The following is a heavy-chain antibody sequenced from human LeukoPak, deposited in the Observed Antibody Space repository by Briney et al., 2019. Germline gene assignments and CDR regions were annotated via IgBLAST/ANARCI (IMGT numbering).Heavy chain of an antibody. CDR2: INPNSGGT. Sequence: ASVKVSCKASGYTFTGYYMHWVRQAPGQGLEWMGWINPNSGGTNYAQKFQGRVTMTRDTSINTAYMELSRLRSDDTAVYYCARGATAGRFSLRPTGAYYMDVWGKGTTVTVSS. CDR1: GYTFTGYY. CDR3: ARGATAGRFSLRPTGAYYMDV. D-gene: IGHD6-13*01. V-gene: IGHV1-2*02. J-gene: IGHJ6*03.